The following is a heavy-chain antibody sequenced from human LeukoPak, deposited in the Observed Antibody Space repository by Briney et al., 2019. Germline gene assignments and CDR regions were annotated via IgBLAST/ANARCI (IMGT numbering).Heavy chain of an antibody. CDR2: IYSSGST. CDR3: ARKDGDY. J-gene: IGHJ4*02. V-gene: IGHV4-4*07. Sequence: SETLSLTCTVSGASISAFHWTWVRQPAGKGLEWIGLIYSSGSTLFNPSLKSRVTMSVDLTKNQLSLKLTSVTAADTAMYYCARKDGDYWGRGTLVTVSS. CDR1: GASISAFH.